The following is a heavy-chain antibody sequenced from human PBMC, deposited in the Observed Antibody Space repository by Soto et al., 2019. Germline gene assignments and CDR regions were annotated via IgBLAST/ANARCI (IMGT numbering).Heavy chain of an antibody. CDR3: ARRWGGTFDY. CDR2: FQYRGST. CDR1: GGSIISKDW. V-gene: IGHV4-4*02. D-gene: IGHD2-21*01. J-gene: IGHJ4*02. Sequence: SETLSLTCTVSGGSIISKDWWTWVRQPPGRGLEWIGSFQYRGSTYYNPSLKSRVTISVDTSRSQFSLKLYSVTAADTAVYYCARRWGGTFDYWGQGTLVTVSS.